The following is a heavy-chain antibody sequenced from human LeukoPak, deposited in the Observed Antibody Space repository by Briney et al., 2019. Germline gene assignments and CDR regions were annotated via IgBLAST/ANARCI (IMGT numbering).Heavy chain of an antibody. V-gene: IGHV3-23*01. CDR1: GFTFSSYA. D-gene: IGHD3-10*01. CDR3: AKDQELLWFGELLRNLLLDY. Sequence: PGGSPRLSCAASGFTFSSYAMSWVRQAPGKGLEWVSAISGSGGSTYYADSVKGRFTISRDNSKNTLYLQMNSLRAEDTAVYYCAKDQELLWFGELLRNLLLDYWGQGTLVTVSS. J-gene: IGHJ4*02. CDR2: ISGSGGST.